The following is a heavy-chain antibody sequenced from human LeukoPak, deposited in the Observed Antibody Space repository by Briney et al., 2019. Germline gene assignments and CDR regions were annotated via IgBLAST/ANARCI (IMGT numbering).Heavy chain of an antibody. CDR2: ISWNSGSI. V-gene: IGHV3-9*01. CDR3: AGSPQLVHAFDI. Sequence: GGSLRLSCAASGFTFDDYAMHWVRQAPGKGLEWVSGISWNSGSIGYADSVKGRFTISRDNAKNTLYLQMNSLRAEDTAVYYCAGSPQLVHAFDIWGQGTMVTVSS. J-gene: IGHJ3*02. D-gene: IGHD6-13*01. CDR1: GFTFDDYA.